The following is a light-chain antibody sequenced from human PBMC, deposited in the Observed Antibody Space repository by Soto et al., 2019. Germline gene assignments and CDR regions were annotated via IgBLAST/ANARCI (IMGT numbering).Light chain of an antibody. J-gene: IGKJ3*01. Sequence: EIVLTQSPATLSLSPGERATLSCRASQSVSSYLAWYQQKPGQAPRLLIYDASNRATGIPARFSGSGSGTDFTLTISRLAPEDFAVYYCQQRSNWPLFTFGPGTKVDIK. CDR2: DAS. CDR1: QSVSSY. CDR3: QQRSNWPLFT. V-gene: IGKV3-11*01.